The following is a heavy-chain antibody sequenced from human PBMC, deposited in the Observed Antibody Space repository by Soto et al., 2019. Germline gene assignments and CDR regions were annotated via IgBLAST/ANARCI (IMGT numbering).Heavy chain of an antibody. Sequence: PGGSLRLSCAASGFTFSSYSMNWVRQAPGKGLEWVSSISSSSSYIYYADSVKGRFTISRDNAKNSLYLQMNSLRAEDTAVYYCARVQYYYDSSGYFFDPWGQGTLVNVSS. D-gene: IGHD3-22*01. CDR2: ISSSSSYI. CDR3: ARVQYYYDSSGYFFDP. CDR1: GFTFSSYS. J-gene: IGHJ5*02. V-gene: IGHV3-21*01.